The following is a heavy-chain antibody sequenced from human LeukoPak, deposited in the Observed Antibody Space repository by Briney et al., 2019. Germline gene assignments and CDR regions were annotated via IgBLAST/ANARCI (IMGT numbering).Heavy chain of an antibody. Sequence: ASVKVSCKASGYTFTSYGISWVRQAPGQGLEWMGWISAYNGNTNYAQKLQGRVTMTTDASTSTAYMELRSLRSDDTAVYYCARYYYDSSGYYSYYYFDYWGQGTLVTVSS. CDR2: ISAYNGNT. CDR3: ARYYYDSSGYYSYYYFDY. CDR1: GYTFTSYG. D-gene: IGHD3-22*01. V-gene: IGHV1-18*01. J-gene: IGHJ4*02.